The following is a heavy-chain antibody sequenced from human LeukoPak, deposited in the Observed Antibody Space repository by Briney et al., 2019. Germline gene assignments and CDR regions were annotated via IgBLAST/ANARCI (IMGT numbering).Heavy chain of an antibody. CDR2: IIPIFGTA. D-gene: IGHD3-22*01. J-gene: IGHJ5*02. Sequence: SVKVSCKASGGTFSSYAISWVRQAPGQGLEWMGGIIPIFGTANYAQKFQGRVTITADESTSTAYMELSSLRSEDTAVYYCARDAPDAIPMIGREDYNNWLDPWGQGTLVTVPS. CDR3: ARDAPDAIPMIGREDYNNWLDP. V-gene: IGHV1-69*13. CDR1: GGTFSSYA.